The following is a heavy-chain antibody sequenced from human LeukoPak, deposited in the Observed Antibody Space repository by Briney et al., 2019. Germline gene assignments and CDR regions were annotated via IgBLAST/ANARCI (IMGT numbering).Heavy chain of an antibody. V-gene: IGHV1-18*01. CDR2: IGPHNGNT. CDR3: ARGSSSSWYV. CDR1: GYTFTSHD. Sequence: ASVKVSCKASGYTFTSHDISWVRQAPGQGLEWMGWIGPHNGNTNYAQKLQGRVTMTTDTSTSTAYMELRSLTSDDTAVYYCARGSSSSWYVWGQGTPVTVSS. D-gene: IGHD6-13*01. J-gene: IGHJ4*02.